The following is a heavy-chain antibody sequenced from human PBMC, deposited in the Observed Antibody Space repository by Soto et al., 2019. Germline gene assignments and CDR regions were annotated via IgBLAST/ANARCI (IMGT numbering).Heavy chain of an antibody. J-gene: IGHJ4*02. Sequence: PGGSLRLSCAASGFTFSSYAMHWVRQAPDKGLEWVAVISYDGSNKYYADSVKGRFTISRDNSKNTLYLQMNSLRAEDTAVYYCARDGNDDYGGNSALDYWGQGTLVTVSS. CDR1: GFTFSSYA. CDR2: ISYDGSNK. V-gene: IGHV3-30-3*01. CDR3: ARDGNDDYGGNSALDY. D-gene: IGHD4-17*01.